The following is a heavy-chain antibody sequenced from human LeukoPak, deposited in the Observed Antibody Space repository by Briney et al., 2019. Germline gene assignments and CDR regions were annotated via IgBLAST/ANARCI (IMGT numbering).Heavy chain of an antibody. CDR2: IYYTGST. Sequence: SETLSLSCSVSGGSISSGGYFWRWIRQHPGKGLEWIGNIYYTGSTSYNPSLKSRVTISVDTSKNQLSLKVFSVTAADTAVYYCARGALVTKGFDPWGQGTLVTVSS. CDR1: GGSISSGGYF. V-gene: IGHV4-31*03. D-gene: IGHD2-21*02. CDR3: ARGALVTKGFDP. J-gene: IGHJ5*02.